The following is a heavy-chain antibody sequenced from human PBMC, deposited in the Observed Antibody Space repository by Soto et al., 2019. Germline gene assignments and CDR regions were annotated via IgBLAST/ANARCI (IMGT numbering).Heavy chain of an antibody. J-gene: IGHJ6*02. CDR2: IYYSGST. CDR1: GGSISSYY. D-gene: IGHD2-2*01. Sequence: SETLSLTCTVSGGSISSYYWSWIRQPPGKGLEWIGYIYYSGSTNYNPSLKSRVTISVDTSKNQFSLKLSSVTAADTAVYYCASTLPAASSVDVWGQGTTVTVSS. V-gene: IGHV4-59*12. CDR3: ASTLPAASSVDV.